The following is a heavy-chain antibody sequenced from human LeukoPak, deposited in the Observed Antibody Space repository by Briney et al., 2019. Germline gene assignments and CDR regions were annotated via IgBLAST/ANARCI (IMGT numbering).Heavy chain of an antibody. CDR2: INPSGGST. CDR1: GGTFSSYA. V-gene: IGHV1-46*01. CDR3: ARVSLGSSSWTYYYYYGMDV. D-gene: IGHD6-13*01. Sequence: ASVKVSCKASGGTFSSYAISWVRQAPGQGLEWMGIINPSGGSTSYAQKFQGRVTMTRGTSTSTVYMELSSLRSEDTAVYYCARVSLGSSSWTYYYYYGMDVWGQGTTVTVSS. J-gene: IGHJ6*02.